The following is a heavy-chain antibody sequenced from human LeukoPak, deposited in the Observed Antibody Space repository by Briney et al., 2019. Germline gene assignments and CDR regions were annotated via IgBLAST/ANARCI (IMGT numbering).Heavy chain of an antibody. J-gene: IGHJ3*01. V-gene: IGHV3-48*04. CDR3: ARQAVARPFDL. CDR2: ISSSGSTI. CDR1: GFTFSSYW. Sequence: GGSLRLSCAASGFTFSSYWMSWVRQAPGKGLEWVSYISSSGSTIYYADSVKGRFTISRDNAQSSLYLQMNSLRAGDTAVYYCARQAVARPFDLWGQGTMVAVSS.